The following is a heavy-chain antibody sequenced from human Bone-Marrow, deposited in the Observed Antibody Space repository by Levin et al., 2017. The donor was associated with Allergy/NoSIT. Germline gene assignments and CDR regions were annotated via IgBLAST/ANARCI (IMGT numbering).Heavy chain of an antibody. CDR1: GYSFSTYW. Sequence: PLASVKVSCKGSGYSFSTYWIGWVRQMPGKGLVWMGIIYPGDSDTKYSPSFRGHVSISADKSINTAYLQWRSLEASDSGIYYCARERYTGHGDPFDHWGQGTVVTVSS. J-gene: IGHJ4*02. CDR2: IYPGDSDT. CDR3: ARERYTGHGDPFDH. V-gene: IGHV5-51*01. D-gene: IGHD5-12*01.